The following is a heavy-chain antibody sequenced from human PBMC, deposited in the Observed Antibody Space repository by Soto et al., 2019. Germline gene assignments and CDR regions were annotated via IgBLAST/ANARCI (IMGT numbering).Heavy chain of an antibody. CDR3: ARHSPPSRNDYAMDV. CDR2: IYPGDSDT. CDR1: GYSFPTYC. Sequence: GESLKISCQGAGYSFPTYCIAWVLQMPGKGLEWMGIIYPGDSDTIYRPSFQGQVTISADKSINTAYLQWSSLKASDSAMYYCARHSPPSRNDYAMDVWGQGTTVTVSS. V-gene: IGHV5-51*01. J-gene: IGHJ6*02.